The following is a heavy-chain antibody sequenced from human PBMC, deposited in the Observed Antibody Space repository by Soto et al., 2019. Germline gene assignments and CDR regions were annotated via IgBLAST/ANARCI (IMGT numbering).Heavy chain of an antibody. Sequence: SETLSLTCTVSGGSISSGGYYWSWIRQHPEKGLECIGYIYYTGNTYYNASLKSRVTISVDTSNNQFSLKLSSVTAADTAVYYCARVGISSSDAFDIWGQGTTVTV. CDR2: IYYTGNT. J-gene: IGHJ3*02. CDR3: ARVGISSSDAFDI. V-gene: IGHV4-31*02. CDR1: GGSISSGGYY. D-gene: IGHD6-6*01.